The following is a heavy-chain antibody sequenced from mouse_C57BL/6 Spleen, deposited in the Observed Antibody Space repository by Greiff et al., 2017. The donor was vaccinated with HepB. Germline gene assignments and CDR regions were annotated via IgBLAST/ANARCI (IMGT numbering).Heavy chain of an antibody. V-gene: IGHV8-8*01. CDR1: GFSLSTFGMG. CDR3: ARDYYGSSPNWYFDV. CDR2: IWWDDDK. D-gene: IGHD1-1*01. J-gene: IGHJ1*03. Sequence: QVTLKESGPGILQPSQTLSLSCSFSGFSLSTFGMGVVWLRQPSGKGLEWLEHIWWDDDKYYNPALKSLLTISKDTSKNQVFLMIANVETADTATYYCARDYYGSSPNWYFDVWGTGTTVTVSS.